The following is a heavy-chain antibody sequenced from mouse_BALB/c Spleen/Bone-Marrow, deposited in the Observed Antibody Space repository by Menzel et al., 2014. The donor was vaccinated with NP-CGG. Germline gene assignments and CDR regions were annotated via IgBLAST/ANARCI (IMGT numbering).Heavy chain of an antibody. CDR3: ARYRLGTYFDY. J-gene: IGHJ2*01. V-gene: IGHV14-3*02. CDR1: GINIKDTY. Sequence: VQLQQPGAELVKPGASVKLSCTASGINIKDTYMHWVKQRPERGLEWIGRIDPANGNTKYDPKFQGKATITADTSSNTAYLQLSSLTSEDTAVYYCARYRLGTYFDYWGQGTTLTVSS. D-gene: IGHD1-2*01. CDR2: IDPANGNT.